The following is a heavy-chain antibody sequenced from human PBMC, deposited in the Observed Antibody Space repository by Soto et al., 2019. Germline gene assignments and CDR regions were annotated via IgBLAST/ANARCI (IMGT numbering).Heavy chain of an antibody. CDR3: AKDEEEIAVKYYGMDV. D-gene: IGHD6-19*01. J-gene: IGHJ6*02. CDR1: GFTFSSYG. Sequence: GGSLRLSCAASGFTFSSYGMPWVRQAPGKGLEWVAVISYDGSNKYYADSVKGRFTISRDNSKNTLYLQMNSLRAEDTAVYYCAKDEEEIAVKYYGMDVWGQGTTVTVSS. V-gene: IGHV3-30*18. CDR2: ISYDGSNK.